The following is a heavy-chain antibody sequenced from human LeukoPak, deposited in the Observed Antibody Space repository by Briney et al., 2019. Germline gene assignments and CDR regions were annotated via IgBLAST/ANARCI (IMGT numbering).Heavy chain of an antibody. D-gene: IGHD6-6*01. CDR3: ARAGQLVPNV. CDR2: INPNSGGT. Sequence: ASVKVSCKASGYTFTSYAMNWVRQAPGQGLEWMGWINPNSGGTNYAQKFQGRVTMTRDTSISTAYMELSRLRSDDTAVYYCARAGQLVPNVWGQGTLVTVSS. J-gene: IGHJ4*02. V-gene: IGHV1-2*02. CDR1: GYTFTSYA.